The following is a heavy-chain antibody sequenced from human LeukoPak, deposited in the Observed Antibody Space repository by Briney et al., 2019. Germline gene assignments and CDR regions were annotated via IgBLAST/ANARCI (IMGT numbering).Heavy chain of an antibody. CDR2: IYYSGST. CDR3: ARDSMPYNWKGDHWFDP. V-gene: IGHV4-59*01. CDR1: GGSISSYY. Sequence: SETLSLTCTVSGGSISSYYWSWIRQPPGKGLEWIGYIYYSGSTNYNPSLKSRVTISVDTSKNQFSLKLSSVTAADTAVYYCARDSMPYNWKGDHWFDPWGQGTLVTVSS. D-gene: IGHD1-20*01. J-gene: IGHJ5*02.